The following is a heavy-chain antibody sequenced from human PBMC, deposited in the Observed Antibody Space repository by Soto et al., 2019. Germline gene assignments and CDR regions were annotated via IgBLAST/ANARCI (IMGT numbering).Heavy chain of an antibody. D-gene: IGHD3-22*01. V-gene: IGHV3-74*01. CDR3: SRDCGGACDSAFDP. Sequence: DVQLVESGGGFAQPGGSLRLSCAASGFSFSSHWMYWVRQAPGKGLVLVSGINSDGSSTSYAASVKGRITISRDNAENLLDLQITSLRGDDTAVYYCSRDCGGACDSAFDPWGQGTLVTVSS. CDR2: INSDGSST. J-gene: IGHJ5*02. CDR1: GFSFSSHW.